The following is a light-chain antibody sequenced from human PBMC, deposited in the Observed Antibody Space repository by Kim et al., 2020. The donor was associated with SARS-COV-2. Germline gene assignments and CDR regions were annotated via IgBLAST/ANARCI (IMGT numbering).Light chain of an antibody. V-gene: IGKV1-27*01. CDR2: AAS. CDR3: QKYNRAPWT. J-gene: IGKJ1*01. Sequence: ASVGDRVTITCRASQGISNFLAWYQQKPGKVPKLLIYAASALQSGVPSRFSGSGSGTDFTLTISNLQPEDVATYYCQKYNRAPWTFGQGTKVDIK. CDR1: QGISNF.